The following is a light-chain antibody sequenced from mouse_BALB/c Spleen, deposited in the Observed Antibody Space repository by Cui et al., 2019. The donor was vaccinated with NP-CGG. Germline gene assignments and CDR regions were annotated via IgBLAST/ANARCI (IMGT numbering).Light chain of an antibody. J-gene: IGLJ1*01. Sequence: QVVVNQESALTTSPGETVTLTCRSSTGAVTTSNYANWVQEKPDHLFTGLIGGTNNRVPGVPARFSGSLIGDKAALTITGAQTEDEAIYFCALWYSNHWVFGGGTKLTVL. CDR3: ALWYSNHWV. CDR1: TGAVTTSNY. V-gene: IGLV1*01. CDR2: GTN.